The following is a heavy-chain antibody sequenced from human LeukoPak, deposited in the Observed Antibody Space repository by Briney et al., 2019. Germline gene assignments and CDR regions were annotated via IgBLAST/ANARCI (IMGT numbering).Heavy chain of an antibody. Sequence: SETLSLTCTVSGGSISSYYWSWIRQPPGKGLEWIGYIYYSGSTNYNPSLKSRVTISVDTSKNQFSLKLSSVTAADTAVYYCARDNIEYSSLDHYYCMDVWGKGTTVTVSS. V-gene: IGHV4-59*01. CDR3: ARDNIEYSSLDHYYCMDV. D-gene: IGHD6-6*01. CDR2: IYYSGST. J-gene: IGHJ6*03. CDR1: GGSISSYY.